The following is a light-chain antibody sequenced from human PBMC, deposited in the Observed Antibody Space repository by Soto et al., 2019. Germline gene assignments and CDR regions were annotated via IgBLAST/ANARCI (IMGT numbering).Light chain of an antibody. CDR1: QSVSSY. V-gene: IGKV3-11*01. CDR2: DAS. CDR3: QQRSHWPRT. J-gene: IGKJ2*01. Sequence: ENVLTQSPATLSLSPGERATLCCRASQSVSSYLAWYQQKPGQAPRLLIYDASNRATGIPARFSGSGSGTDFTLTISSLEPEDFAVYYCQQRSHWPRTFGLGTKLEIK.